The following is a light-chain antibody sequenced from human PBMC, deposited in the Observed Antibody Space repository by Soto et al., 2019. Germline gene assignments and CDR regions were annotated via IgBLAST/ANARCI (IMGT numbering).Light chain of an antibody. CDR3: QQYNSWPYT. V-gene: IGKV3-15*01. J-gene: IGKJ2*01. CDR1: QSVSSN. CDR2: GAS. Sequence: EIVMTQSPATLSVSPGERATLSCRARQSVSSNLGWYQQKPGQSPRLLMYGASTRATGIPARFTGSGSGTEFTLTISSLQSEDFAVYYCQQYNSWPYTFGQGTKLEIK.